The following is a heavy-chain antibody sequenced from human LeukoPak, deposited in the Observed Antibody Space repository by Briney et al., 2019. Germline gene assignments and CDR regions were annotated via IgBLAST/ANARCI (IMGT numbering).Heavy chain of an antibody. CDR3: AKDPHPYATYYFDY. V-gene: IGHV3-9*01. J-gene: IGHJ4*02. CDR2: ISWNSGSI. CDR1: GFTFDDYA. Sequence: PGGSLRLSCAASGFTFDDYAMHWVRQAPGKGLEWVSGISWNSGSIGYADSVKGRFTISRDNAKNSLYLQMNSLRAEDTALYYCAKDPHPYATYYFDYWGQGTLVTVSS. D-gene: IGHD4-17*01.